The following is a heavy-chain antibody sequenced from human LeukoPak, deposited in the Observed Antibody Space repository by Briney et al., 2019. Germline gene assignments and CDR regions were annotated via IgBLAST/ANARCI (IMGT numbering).Heavy chain of an antibody. CDR3: ASSVDTAMAFDY. V-gene: IGHV4-39*01. Sequence: PSETLSLTCTVSGGSISSSSYYWGWIRQPPGKGLEWIGSIYYSGSTYYNPSPKSRVTISVDTSKNQFSLKLSSVTAADTAVYYCASSVDTAMAFDYWGQGTLVTVSS. J-gene: IGHJ4*02. D-gene: IGHD5-18*01. CDR1: GGSISSSSYY. CDR2: IYYSGST.